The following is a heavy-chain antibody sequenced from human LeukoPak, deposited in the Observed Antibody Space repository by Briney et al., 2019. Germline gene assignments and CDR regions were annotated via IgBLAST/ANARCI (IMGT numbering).Heavy chain of an antibody. J-gene: IGHJ4*02. D-gene: IGHD1-1*01. Sequence: GGSLRLSCAASGFTVSSNYMSWVRQAPGKGVEWVSVIYSGGSTYYADSVKGRFTISRDNSKNTLYLQMNSLRAEDTAVYYCARVSGHDQLIYKHYFDYWGQGTLVTVSS. CDR1: GFTVSSNY. V-gene: IGHV3-66*01. CDR2: IYSGGST. CDR3: ARVSGHDQLIYKHYFDY.